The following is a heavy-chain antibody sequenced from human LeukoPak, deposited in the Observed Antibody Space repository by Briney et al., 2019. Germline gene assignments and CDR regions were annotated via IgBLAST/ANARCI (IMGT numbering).Heavy chain of an antibody. CDR1: GFTFSDYY. CDR2: INSSGSTI. D-gene: IGHD4-23*01. Sequence: GGSLRLSCAASGFTFSDYYMSWIRQAPGKGLEWVSYINSSGSTIYYADSVKGRFTISRDNAKNSLYPQMNSLSAEDTAVYYCARDRNGLRWYSDAFDIWGQGTMVTVSS. J-gene: IGHJ3*02. V-gene: IGHV3-11*04. CDR3: ARDRNGLRWYSDAFDI.